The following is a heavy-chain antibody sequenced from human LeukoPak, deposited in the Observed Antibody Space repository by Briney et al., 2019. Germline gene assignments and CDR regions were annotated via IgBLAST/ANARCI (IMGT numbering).Heavy chain of an antibody. V-gene: IGHV3-7*03. CDR1: GFIFSSLW. D-gene: IGHD6-19*01. Sequence: PGGSLRLSCTTSGFIFSSLWMTWIRQAPGKGLECVASLNQDGSEIYYGDSVKGRFTISRDNAKNSLYLEMNDLRAEDTAIYYCARGAVDFWGQGTLVTVPS. J-gene: IGHJ4*02. CDR3: ARGAVDF. CDR2: LNQDGSEI.